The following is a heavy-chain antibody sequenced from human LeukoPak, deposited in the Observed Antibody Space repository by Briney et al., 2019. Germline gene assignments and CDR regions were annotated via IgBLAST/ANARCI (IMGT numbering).Heavy chain of an antibody. CDR1: GFTFSSYS. J-gene: IGHJ3*02. V-gene: IGHV3-48*01. Sequence: QSGGSLRLSCAASGFTFSSYSMNWVRQAPGKGLEWVPYISSSSSTIYYADSVKGRFTISRDNAKNSLYLQMNSLRAEDTAVYYCATYYDSSKWAFDIWGQGTMVTVSS. CDR2: ISSSSSTI. D-gene: IGHD3-22*01. CDR3: ATYYDSSKWAFDI.